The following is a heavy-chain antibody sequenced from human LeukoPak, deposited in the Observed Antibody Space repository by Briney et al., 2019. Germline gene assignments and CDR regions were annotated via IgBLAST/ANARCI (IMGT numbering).Heavy chain of an antibody. CDR3: ARLVGATGGRLFYYYVDV. Sequence: ASVKVSCKASGYTFTSYDINWVRQATGQGLEWMGWMNPNSGSTGYAQKFQGRVTMTRNTSISTAYMELSSLRSEDTAVYYCARLVGATGGRLFYYYVDVWGKGTTVTVSS. J-gene: IGHJ6*03. CDR1: GYTFTSYD. V-gene: IGHV1-8*01. D-gene: IGHD1-26*01. CDR2: MNPNSGST.